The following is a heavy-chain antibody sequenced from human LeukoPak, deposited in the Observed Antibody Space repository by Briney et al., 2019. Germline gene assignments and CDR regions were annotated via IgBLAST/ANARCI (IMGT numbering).Heavy chain of an antibody. Sequence: GGSLRLSCAASGFTFSSYWMSWVRQAPGKGLERVSSISGSGGSTYYADSVKGRFTISRDNSKNTLYLQMNSLRAEDTAVYYCAKGYDFWSAHAMDVWGQGTTVTVSS. CDR2: ISGSGGST. CDR1: GFTFSSYW. D-gene: IGHD3-3*01. CDR3: AKGYDFWSAHAMDV. V-gene: IGHV3-23*01. J-gene: IGHJ6*02.